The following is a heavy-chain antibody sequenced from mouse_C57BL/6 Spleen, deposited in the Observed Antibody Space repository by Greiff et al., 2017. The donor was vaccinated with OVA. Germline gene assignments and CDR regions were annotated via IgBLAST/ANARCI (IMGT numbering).Heavy chain of an antibody. CDR1: GYSFTGYY. Sequence: LVKPGASVKISCKASGYSFTGYYMNWVKQSPEKSLEWIGEINPSTGGTTYNQKFKAKATLTVDKSSSTAYMQLKSLTSEDSAVYYCAREPGGYFDVWGTGTTVTVSS. J-gene: IGHJ1*03. V-gene: IGHV1-42*01. CDR3: AREPGGYFDV. CDR2: INPSTGGT.